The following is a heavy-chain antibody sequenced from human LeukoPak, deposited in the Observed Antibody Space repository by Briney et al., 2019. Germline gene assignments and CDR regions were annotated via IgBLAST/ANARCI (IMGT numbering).Heavy chain of an antibody. D-gene: IGHD2-2*01. CDR1: GRTFNSYA. V-gene: IGHV1-69*05. CDR2: IIPMFGTA. J-gene: IGHJ5*02. Sequence: SVKVSCKASGRTFNSYAISWVRQAPGQGLEWMGGIIPMFGTAHYAQKLQGRVTITTDESTSTAYMELSSLRSDDTAVYYCARGVDCSSTSSYSGFDPWGQGTLVTVSS. CDR3: ARGVDCSSTSSYSGFDP.